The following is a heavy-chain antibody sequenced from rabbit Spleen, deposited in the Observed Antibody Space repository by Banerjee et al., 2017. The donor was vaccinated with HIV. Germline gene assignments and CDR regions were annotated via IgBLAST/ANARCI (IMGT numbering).Heavy chain of an antibody. V-gene: IGHV1S40*01. CDR3: VREAGYAGYGDGNL. CDR2: IYAGSSGST. J-gene: IGHJ4*01. Sequence: QSLEESGGDLVKPGASLTLTCIASGVSFSVSSYMCWVRQAPGKGLEWIACIYAGSSGSTCSATWAKGRFAISKTSSTTVTLQMASLTVADTATYFCVREAGYAGYGDGNLWGPGTLVTVS. D-gene: IGHD7-1*01. CDR1: GVSFSVSSY.